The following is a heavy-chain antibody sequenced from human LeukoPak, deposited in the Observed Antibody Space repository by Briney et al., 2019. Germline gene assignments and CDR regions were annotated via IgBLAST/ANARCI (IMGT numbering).Heavy chain of an antibody. D-gene: IGHD3-10*01. CDR3: ARTMVRGVTDI. Sequence: PSETLSLTCTVSGGSISSSSYYWGWIRQPPGKGLEWIGSIYYSGSTYYNPSLKSRVTISVDTSKNQFSLKLSSVTAADTAVYYCARTMVRGVTDIWGQGTLVTVSS. CDR2: IYYSGST. J-gene: IGHJ4*02. V-gene: IGHV4-39*07. CDR1: GGSISSSSYY.